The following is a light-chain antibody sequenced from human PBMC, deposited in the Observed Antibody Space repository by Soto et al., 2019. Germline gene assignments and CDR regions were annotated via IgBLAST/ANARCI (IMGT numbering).Light chain of an antibody. V-gene: IGKV3-20*01. CDR1: QSVSGY. J-gene: IGKJ5*01. CDR3: QHFRA. Sequence: EIVLTQSPATLSLSPGERATLSCRASQSVSGYLAWYQHKPGQAPRLLISGISRRAPGIPDRFSGDGSGTDFTLTISRLEPEDFVLYYCQHFRAFGQGTRLEI. CDR2: GIS.